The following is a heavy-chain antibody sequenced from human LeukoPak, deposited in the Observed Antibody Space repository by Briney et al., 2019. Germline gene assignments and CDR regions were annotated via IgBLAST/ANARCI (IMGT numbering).Heavy chain of an antibody. V-gene: IGHV3-74*03. CDR1: GFTFSSYW. J-gene: IGHJ4*02. CDR3: ARGDGYIPFDY. D-gene: IGHD5-24*01. Sequence: GGSLRLSCAASGFTFSSYWMDWVRQALGKGLVWVSLINSDGSSTTYADSVKGRFTISRDNAKNTLFLQMNSLRAEDTAVYYCARGDGYIPFDYWGQGTLVTVSS. CDR2: INSDGSST.